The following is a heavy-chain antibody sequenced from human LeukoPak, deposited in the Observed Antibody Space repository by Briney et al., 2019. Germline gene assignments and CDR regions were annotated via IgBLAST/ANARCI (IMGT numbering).Heavy chain of an antibody. CDR2: INHSGST. V-gene: IGHV4-34*01. D-gene: IGHD1-1*01. CDR1: GGSFSGYY. CDR3: ASLRGRGTTDFDY. Sequence: ASETLSLTCAVYGGSFSGYYWSWIRQPPGKGLEWIGEINHSGSTNYNPSLKRRVTISVDTSKNQFSLKLSSVTAADTAVYYCASLRGRGTTDFDYWGQGTLVTVSS. J-gene: IGHJ4*02.